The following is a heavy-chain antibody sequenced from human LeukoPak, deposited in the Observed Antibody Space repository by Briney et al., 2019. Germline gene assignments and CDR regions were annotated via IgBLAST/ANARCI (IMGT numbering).Heavy chain of an antibody. CDR3: AKYGNSGWVIDN. D-gene: IGHD6-19*01. V-gene: IGHV4-59*08. Sequence: SETLSLTCTVSGVSIGSNYWTWIRQPPGKGLEYIGYIYYTGGTNYNPSLKSRVTISVDTSKNQFSLKLTSVTAADTAVYFCAKYGNSGWVIDNWGQGTLVTVSS. CDR2: IYYTGGT. CDR1: GVSIGSNY. J-gene: IGHJ4*02.